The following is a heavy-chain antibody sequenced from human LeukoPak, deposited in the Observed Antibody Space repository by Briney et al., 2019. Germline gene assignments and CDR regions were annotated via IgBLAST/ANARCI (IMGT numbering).Heavy chain of an antibody. V-gene: IGHV3-48*03. CDR1: GCTFSSYE. Sequence: AGALTLSCEASGCTFSSYEVSWIRQAPGKGLEWLGDISDSGSSIHNADSVKGRFTISRDNSKNLLYLEINILTVDNAAIYYCARDATTAIGTVYMDVWGKGTTVTISS. CDR2: ISDSGSSI. CDR3: ARDATTAIGTVYMDV. J-gene: IGHJ6*03. D-gene: IGHD1-1*01.